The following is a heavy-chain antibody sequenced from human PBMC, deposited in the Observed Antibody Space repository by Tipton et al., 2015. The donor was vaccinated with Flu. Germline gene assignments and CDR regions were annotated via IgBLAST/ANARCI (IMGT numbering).Heavy chain of an antibody. CDR3: ARSTGAVGYFDL. Sequence: GLVKPSETLSLSCTVSGGSITSSRYYWTWLRQPPGKGLEWIGEINHSGSTNYNPSLKSRVTTSVDTSKNQFSLKVRSLTAADTAVYYCARSTGAVGYFDLWGRGSLVTVSS. J-gene: IGHJ2*01. CDR1: GGSITSSRYY. CDR2: INHSGST. V-gene: IGHV4-39*07. D-gene: IGHD7-27*01.